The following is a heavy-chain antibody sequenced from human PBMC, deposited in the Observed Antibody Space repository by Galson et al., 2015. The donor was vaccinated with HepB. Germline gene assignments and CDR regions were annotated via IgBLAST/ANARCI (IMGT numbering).Heavy chain of an antibody. CDR2: IYPGDSET. D-gene: IGHD6-19*01. J-gene: IGHJ1*01. CDR3: ARQFNSGVLKGHFQH. Sequence: QSGAEVKKPGESLKISCKGSGYSFSNYWIGWVRQMPGKGLERMGIIYPGDSETTYSPSFQGQVIMSADKSINTAHLQWSSLKASDTAIYYCARQFNSGVLKGHFQHWGQGTLVTVSS. CDR1: GYSFSNYW. V-gene: IGHV5-51*01.